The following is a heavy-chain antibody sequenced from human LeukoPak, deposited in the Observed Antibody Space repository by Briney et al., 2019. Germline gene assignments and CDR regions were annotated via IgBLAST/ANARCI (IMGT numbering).Heavy chain of an antibody. CDR3: SRGGSTIVRVTASYLPFDY. CDR2: INPNSGGT. J-gene: IGHJ4*02. D-gene: IGHD2-2*01. V-gene: IGHV1-2*02. Sequence: GASVKVSCKASGYTFTGYYMQWVRQAPGQGLEWMGWINPNSGGTNYAQEFQGRVTMTSDTSISTAFLELSRLRSDDAAVYYCSRGGSTIVRVTASYLPFDYWGQGTLVTVSS. CDR1: GYTFTGYY.